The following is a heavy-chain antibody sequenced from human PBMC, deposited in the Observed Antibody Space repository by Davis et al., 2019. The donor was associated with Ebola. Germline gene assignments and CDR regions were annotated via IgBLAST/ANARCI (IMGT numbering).Heavy chain of an antibody. Sequence: PSETLSLTCAVYGGSFSGYYWSWIRQPRGKGLEWIGEINHSGSTNYNPSLKSRVTISVDTSKNQFSLKLSSVTAADTAVYYCARGIAVAGYYYYGMDVWGQGTTVTVSS. J-gene: IGHJ6*02. D-gene: IGHD6-19*01. V-gene: IGHV4-34*01. CDR1: GGSFSGYY. CDR2: INHSGST. CDR3: ARGIAVAGYYYYGMDV.